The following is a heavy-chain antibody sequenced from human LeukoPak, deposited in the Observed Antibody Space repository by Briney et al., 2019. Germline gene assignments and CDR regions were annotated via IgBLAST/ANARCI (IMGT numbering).Heavy chain of an antibody. D-gene: IGHD2-2*01. Sequence: PGGSLRLSCAASGFTFDDYATRWVRQAPGKGLEWVSGISWNSGSIGYADSVKGRFTISRDNAKNSLYLQMNSLRAEDMALYYCAKGYCSSTSCLFDPWGQGTLVTVSS. V-gene: IGHV3-9*03. CDR3: AKGYCSSTSCLFDP. CDR2: ISWNSGSI. J-gene: IGHJ5*02. CDR1: GFTFDDYA.